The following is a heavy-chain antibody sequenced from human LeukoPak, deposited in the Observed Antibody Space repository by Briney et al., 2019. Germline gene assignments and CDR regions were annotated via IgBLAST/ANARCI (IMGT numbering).Heavy chain of an antibody. Sequence: PSETLSLTCTVSGGSTSSYYWSWIPQPAGKGLEGIGRIYTRWSTNYKPSLKIGVTMSVDTSKHQVPLKLSSVTAADTAVYYCARDLPRENFDLWGRGTLVTVSS. CDR1: GGSTSSYY. V-gene: IGHV4-4*07. J-gene: IGHJ2*01. D-gene: IGHD1-26*01. CDR2: IYTRWST. CDR3: ARDLPRENFDL.